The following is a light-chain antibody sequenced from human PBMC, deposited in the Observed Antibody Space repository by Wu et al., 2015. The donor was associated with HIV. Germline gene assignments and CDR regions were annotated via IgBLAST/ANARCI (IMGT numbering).Light chain of an antibody. CDR3: QHRFNWPLI. CDR1: QSVSNY. Sequence: EIVLTQSPAILSLSLGERATLSCRASQSVSNYLAWYQQKPGQPPRLLIYDASDRATGISARFSGSGSGTDFTLTINSLEPEDFAVYYCQHRFNWPLIFGQGTRLEIK. J-gene: IGKJ5*01. V-gene: IGKV3-11*01. CDR2: DAS.